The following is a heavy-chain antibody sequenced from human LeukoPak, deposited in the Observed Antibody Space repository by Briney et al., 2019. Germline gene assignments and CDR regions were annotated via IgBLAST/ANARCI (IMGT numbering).Heavy chain of an antibody. CDR3: ATYDSWSGYNIAY. J-gene: IGHJ4*02. V-gene: IGHV3-7*03. Sequence: PGGSLRLSCVVSGFTLSSRWMMWVRQAPGKGLEWMTNINRDGSEKSYVDSVKGRFTITRGNAENSLYLQMNSLKVEDTAIYYCATYDSWSGYNIAYWGQGTLVTVSS. CDR2: INRDGSEK. CDR1: GFTLSSRW. D-gene: IGHD3-3*01.